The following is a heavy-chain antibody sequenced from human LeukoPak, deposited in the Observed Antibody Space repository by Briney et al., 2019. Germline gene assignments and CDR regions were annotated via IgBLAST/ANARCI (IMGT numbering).Heavy chain of an antibody. J-gene: IGHJ4*02. CDR3: AKEFLFRDYYGSGS. CDR2: IRYDGSNK. Sequence: GGSLRLSCAASGFTFSSYGMHWVRQAPGKGLEWVAFIRYDGSNKYYADSVKGRFTISRDNSKNTLYLQMNSLRAEDTAVYYCAKEFLFRDYYGSGSWGQGTLVTVSS. CDR1: GFTFSSYG. D-gene: IGHD3-10*01. V-gene: IGHV3-30*02.